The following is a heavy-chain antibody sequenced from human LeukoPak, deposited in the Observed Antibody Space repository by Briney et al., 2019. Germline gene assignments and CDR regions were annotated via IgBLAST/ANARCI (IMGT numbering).Heavy chain of an antibody. CDR3: ARGRGYSYGYVGYYYYYYMDV. Sequence: SETLSLTCAVYGGSFSGYYWSWIRQPPGKGLEWIGEINHSGSTNYNPSLKSRVTISVDTSKNQFSLKLSSVTAADTAAYYCARGRGYSYGYVGYYYYYYMDVWGKGTTVTVSS. J-gene: IGHJ6*03. D-gene: IGHD5-18*01. CDR2: INHSGST. CDR1: GGSFSGYY. V-gene: IGHV4-34*01.